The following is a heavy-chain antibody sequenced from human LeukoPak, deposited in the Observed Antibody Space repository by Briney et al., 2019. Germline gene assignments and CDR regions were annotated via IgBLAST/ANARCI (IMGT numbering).Heavy chain of an antibody. CDR2: IYYTGST. J-gene: IGHJ4*02. D-gene: IGHD1-26*01. CDR3: ARGLGLEWELVYFDY. V-gene: IGHV4-59*01. Sequence: NSSETLSLTCTVSGGSISNYYWSWIRQPPGKGLEWIGYIYYTGSTNYNPSLKSRVTISVDTSKNQFSLELNSVTAADTAVYYCARGLGLEWELVYFDYWGQGTLVTVSS. CDR1: GGSISNYY.